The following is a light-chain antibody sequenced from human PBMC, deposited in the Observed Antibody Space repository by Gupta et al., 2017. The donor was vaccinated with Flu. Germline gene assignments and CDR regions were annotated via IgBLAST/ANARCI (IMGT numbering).Light chain of an antibody. J-gene: IGLJ2*01. CDR3: CSYAGSYTFV. CDR2: DVS. CDR1: GRDVGGYNY. Sequence: QSALTQPRSVSGSPGQSVTISCTGTGRDVGGYNYVSWYRQHPGEAPKLILSDVSKRPSGVPDRLSGSKSGNTASLTISGLQVDDEADYYCCSYAGSYTFVFGGGTQLTVL. V-gene: IGLV2-11*01.